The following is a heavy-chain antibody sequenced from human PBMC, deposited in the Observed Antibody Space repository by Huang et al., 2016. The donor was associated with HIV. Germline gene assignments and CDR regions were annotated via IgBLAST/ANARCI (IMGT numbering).Heavy chain of an antibody. Sequence: VQLVQSGAEVKKPGESLKISCKGSGYSFSSYWIAWVRQMPGKGLAWMGISFTYDSDTTYSPSFEGQVTISADKSIGTAYLQWSSLKASDTAMYYCARRFSSSSGYFDYWGQGSLVTVSS. V-gene: IGHV5-51*01. CDR3: ARRFSSSSGYFDY. CDR1: GYSFSSYW. J-gene: IGHJ4*02. D-gene: IGHD6-6*01. CDR2: SFTYDSDT.